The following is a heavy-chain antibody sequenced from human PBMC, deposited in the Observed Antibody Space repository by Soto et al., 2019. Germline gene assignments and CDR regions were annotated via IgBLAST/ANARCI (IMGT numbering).Heavy chain of an antibody. CDR2: IRSNIDGATT. CDR3: TTDWGSGTHYARAFDV. Sequence: PGGSLRLSCAASGFAFKYARMTWVRQAPGKGLEWVGHIRSNIDGATTAYAAPVKARFTISRDESKNTVDLQMNSLITEDTAVYYCTTDWGSGTHYARAFDVWGQGTMVTVSS. J-gene: IGHJ3*01. D-gene: IGHD3-16*01. CDR1: GFAFKYAR. V-gene: IGHV3-15*01.